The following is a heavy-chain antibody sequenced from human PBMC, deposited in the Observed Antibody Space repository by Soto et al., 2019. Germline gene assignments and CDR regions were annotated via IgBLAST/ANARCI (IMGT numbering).Heavy chain of an antibody. J-gene: IGHJ4*02. Sequence: SETLSLTCNVSGGPISGDYYWTWIRQPPGKGLEWIGYISRLDNPYFHPSFKSRVTMSIDRSRNQFYLNLSSMTAAYRAVYYCARGAGYDPFDYWGQGVLVTVSS. CDR1: GGPISGDYY. D-gene: IGHD5-12*01. CDR3: ARGAGYDPFDY. V-gene: IGHV4-30-4*01. CDR2: ISRLDNP.